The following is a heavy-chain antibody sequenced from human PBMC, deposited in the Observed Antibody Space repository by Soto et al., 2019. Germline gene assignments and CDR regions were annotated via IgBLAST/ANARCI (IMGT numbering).Heavy chain of an antibody. CDR3: ARLGGFYQSLDS. V-gene: IGHV4-30-4*01. CDR1: GDSIISGDYY. Sequence: SETLSLTCTVSGDSIISGDYYWSWIRQPPGKGLEWIGYIYYTGITKYNPSLKSRVTISVDSSKNQFSLNLTSVSAADTAVYYCARLGGFYQSLDSWGQGTLVTVSS. CDR2: IYYTGIT. D-gene: IGHD3-22*01. J-gene: IGHJ5*01.